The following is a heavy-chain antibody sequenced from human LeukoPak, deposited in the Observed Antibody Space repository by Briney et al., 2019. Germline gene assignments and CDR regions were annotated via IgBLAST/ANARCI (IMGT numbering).Heavy chain of an antibody. Sequence: SETLSLTCAVYGGSFSGYYWSWIRQPPGKGLEWIGEINHSGSTNYNPSLKSRVTISVDRSKNQFSLKLSSVTAADTAVYYCARDPQGIAAAGTGYWGQGTLVTVSS. CDR2: INHSGST. CDR1: GGSFSGYY. CDR3: ARDPQGIAAAGTGY. J-gene: IGHJ4*02. V-gene: IGHV4-34*01. D-gene: IGHD6-13*01.